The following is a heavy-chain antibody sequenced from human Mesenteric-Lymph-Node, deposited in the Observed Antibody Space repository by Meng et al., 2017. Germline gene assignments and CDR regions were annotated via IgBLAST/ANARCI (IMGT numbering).Heavy chain of an antibody. V-gene: IGHV3-21*01. CDR2: ISSSSSYI. J-gene: IGHJ4*02. CDR3: ASRRIYNIYGYRELEFDY. CDR1: GFTFSSKS. D-gene: IGHD5-18*01. Sequence: GGSLRLSCAASGFTFSSKSMNWVRQAPGKGLEWVSSISSSSSYIYYTDSVKGRFTIFRDNAKNSLFLQMNSLKAEDTAVYYCASRRIYNIYGYRELEFDYWGQGTLVTVSS.